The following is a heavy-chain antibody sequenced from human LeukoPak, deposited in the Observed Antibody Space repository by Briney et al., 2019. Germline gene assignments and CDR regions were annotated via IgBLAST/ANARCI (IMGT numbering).Heavy chain of an antibody. D-gene: IGHD6-6*01. CDR2: ISGSGGST. V-gene: IGHV3-23*01. Sequence: GGSLRLSCAASGVTFSSYAMSWVRQAPGKGLEWVSAISGSGGSTYYADSVKGRFTISRDNSKNTLYLQMNSLRAEDTAVYYCAKGVAARPTLFDYWGQGTLVTVSS. CDR3: AKGVAARPTLFDY. CDR1: GVTFSSYA. J-gene: IGHJ4*02.